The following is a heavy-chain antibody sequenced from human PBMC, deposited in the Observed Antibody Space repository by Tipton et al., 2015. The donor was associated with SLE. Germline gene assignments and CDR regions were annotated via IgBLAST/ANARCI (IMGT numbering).Heavy chain of an antibody. CDR2: INHSGST. CDR3: ATSRDFWSGFPYYFVY. V-gene: IGHV4-34*01. J-gene: IGHJ4*02. CDR1: GGSFSGYY. D-gene: IGHD3-3*01. Sequence: TLSLTCAVYGGSFSGYYWSWIRQPPGKGLEWIGEINHSGSTNYNPSLKSRVTISVDTSKNQFSLKLSSVTAADTAVYYCATSRDFWSGFPYYFVYWGQGTLVTVSS.